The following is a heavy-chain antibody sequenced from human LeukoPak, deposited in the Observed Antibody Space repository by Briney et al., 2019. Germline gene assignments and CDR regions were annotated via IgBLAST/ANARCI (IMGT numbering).Heavy chain of an antibody. CDR3: ARVPLAYSSSYTFDY. V-gene: IGHV1-2*02. CDR1: GYTFTGYY. Sequence: ASVKVSCKASGYTFTGYYMHWGRQAPGQGLEGRGWINPNSGGTNYAQKFQGRVTMTRDTSISTAYMLLSRLRSDDTAVYYCARVPLAYSSSYTFDYWGQGPLVSVSS. J-gene: IGHJ4*02. D-gene: IGHD6-13*01. CDR2: INPNSGGT.